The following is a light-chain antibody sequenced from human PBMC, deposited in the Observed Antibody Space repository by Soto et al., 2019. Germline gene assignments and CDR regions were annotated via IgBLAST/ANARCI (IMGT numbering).Light chain of an antibody. V-gene: IGLV2-11*01. CDR1: GSDAGDSSH. Sequence: QSALTQPRSVSGSPGQSVTISCTATGSDAGDSSHVSWYQLHPGKAPKLMIYEVNNRPSGVPDRFSGSKSGSTASLTISGLQAEDEAEYYCCLSPGSLTWLFGGGTNLTVL. CDR3: CLSPGSLTWL. J-gene: IGLJ3*02. CDR2: EVN.